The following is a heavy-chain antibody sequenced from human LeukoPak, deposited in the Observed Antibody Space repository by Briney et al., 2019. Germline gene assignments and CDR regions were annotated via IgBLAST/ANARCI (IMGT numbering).Heavy chain of an antibody. Sequence: SETLSLTCTVSGGSISSSSYYWGWIRQPPGKGLEWIGSIYYSGSTYYNPSLKSRVTISVDTSKNQFSLKLSSVTAADTAVYYCARHLRVDSGGYYHNNDAFDIWGQGTMVTVSS. D-gene: IGHD3-22*01. V-gene: IGHV4-39*01. CDR1: GGSISSSSYY. CDR3: ARHLRVDSGGYYHNNDAFDI. CDR2: IYYSGST. J-gene: IGHJ3*02.